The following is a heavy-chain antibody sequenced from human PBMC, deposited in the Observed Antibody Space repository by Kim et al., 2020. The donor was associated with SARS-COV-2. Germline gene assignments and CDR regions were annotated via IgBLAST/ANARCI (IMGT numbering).Heavy chain of an antibody. V-gene: IGHV3-48*03. CDR3: ASGGEAGCTFDY. D-gene: IGHD3-10*01. CDR2: ISGGGATY. J-gene: IGHJ4*02. Sequence: GGSLRLFCAASGFNFSSYAMSWVRQPPGKGLEWVSNISGGGATYYYVDSVKGRFTISRDNAKTSLFLQMSNLAVDDTAVYYCASGGEAGCTFDYWGQ. CDR1: GFNFSSYA.